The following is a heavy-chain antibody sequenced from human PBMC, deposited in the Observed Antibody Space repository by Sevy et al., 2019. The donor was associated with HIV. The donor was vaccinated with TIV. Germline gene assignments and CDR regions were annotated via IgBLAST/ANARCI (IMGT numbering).Heavy chain of an antibody. CDR3: TTDDYYDSSGYHAAFDC. Sequence: GGSLRLSCAVSGFTFSKAWMSWVRRAPGKGLEWVGHIKSITDGGTTDYAATVKGRFTISRDDSKNMLYLQMNSLKTEDTAIYYCTTDDYYDSSGYHAAFDCWGQGTLVTVSS. V-gene: IGHV3-15*01. D-gene: IGHD3-22*01. CDR2: IKSITDGGTT. J-gene: IGHJ4*02. CDR1: GFTFSKAW.